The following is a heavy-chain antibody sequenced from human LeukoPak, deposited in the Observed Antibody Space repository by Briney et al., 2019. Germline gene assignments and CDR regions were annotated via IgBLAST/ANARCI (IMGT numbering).Heavy chain of an antibody. D-gene: IGHD3-10*01. Sequence: VASVKVSCKASGYTFTSYGISWVRQAPGQGLEWMGWISAYNGNTNYAQKLQGRVTMTTDTSTSTAYMELRSLRSDDTAVYYCASELLWFGEFYFDYWGQGTLLTLS. V-gene: IGHV1-18*01. CDR3: ASELLWFGEFYFDY. J-gene: IGHJ4*02. CDR1: GYTFTSYG. CDR2: ISAYNGNT.